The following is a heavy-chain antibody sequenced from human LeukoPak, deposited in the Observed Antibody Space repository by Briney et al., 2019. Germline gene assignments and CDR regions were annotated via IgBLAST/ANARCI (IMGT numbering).Heavy chain of an antibody. CDR2: ISAYNGNT. J-gene: IGHJ5*02. CDR3: ARHRREGFQENWFDP. CDR1: GYTFTSYG. V-gene: IGHV1-18*01. Sequence: ASVKVSCKASGYTFTSYGISWVRQAPGQGLEWMGWISAYNGNTNYAQKLQGRVTMTTDTSTSTAYMELRSLRSDDTAVYYCARHRREGFQENWFDPWGQGTLITVSS.